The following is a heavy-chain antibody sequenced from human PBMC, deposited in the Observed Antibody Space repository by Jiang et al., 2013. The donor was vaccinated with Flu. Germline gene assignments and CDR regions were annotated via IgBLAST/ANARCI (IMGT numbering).Heavy chain of an antibody. J-gene: IGHJ4*02. Sequence: VQLVESGGGLVKPGGSLRLSCAASGFTFSDYYMSWIRQAPGKGLQWVSYISSSGSVIYYADSVKGRFTISRDNANNSFYLQMHSLRAEDTAVYYCTRGSIAARYTFDYWGQGTLGHRL. CDR2: ISSSGSVI. CDR1: GFTFSDYY. CDR3: TRGSIAARYTFDY. D-gene: IGHD6-6*01. V-gene: IGHV3-11*01.